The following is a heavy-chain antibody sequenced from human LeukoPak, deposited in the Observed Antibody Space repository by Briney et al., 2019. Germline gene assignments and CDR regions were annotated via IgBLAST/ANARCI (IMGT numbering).Heavy chain of an antibody. D-gene: IGHD3-9*01. J-gene: IGHJ4*02. CDR1: GLNFDDSA. V-gene: IGHV3-43*02. CDR2: ISADGGST. Sequence: GGSLRLSCVASGLNFDDSAMHWVRQAPGKGLEWVSLISADGGSTFSADSVKGRFTISRDNSKNTLYLQMNSLRAEDTAVYYCAPIAIRSGYWGQGTLVTVSS. CDR3: APIAIRSGY.